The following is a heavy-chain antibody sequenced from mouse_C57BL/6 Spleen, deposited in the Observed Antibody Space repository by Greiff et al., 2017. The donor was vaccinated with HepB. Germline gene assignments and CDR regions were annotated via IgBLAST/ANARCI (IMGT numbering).Heavy chain of an antibody. D-gene: IGHD2-1*01. CDR2: ISSGSSTI. V-gene: IGHV5-17*01. J-gene: IGHJ4*01. Sequence: EVMLVESGGGLVKPGGSLKLSCAASGFTFSDYGMHWVRQAPEKGLEWVAYISSGSSTIYYADTVKGRFTISRDNAKNTLFLQMTSLRSEDTAMYYCARGTYYGNYVGAMDYWGQGTSVTVSS. CDR1: GFTFSDYG. CDR3: ARGTYYGNYVGAMDY.